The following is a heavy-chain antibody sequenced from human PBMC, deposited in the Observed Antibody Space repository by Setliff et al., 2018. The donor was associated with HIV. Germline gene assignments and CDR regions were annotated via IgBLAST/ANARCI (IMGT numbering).Heavy chain of an antibody. D-gene: IGHD4-17*01. J-gene: IGHJ4*02. CDR2: IYTTGST. V-gene: IGHV4-59*11. CDR1: GSSISGHF. Sequence: SETLSLTCTVSGSSISGHFWTWIRQPPGKGLEWIGYIYTTGSTNYNPSLTSRVTISVDTSKNKFSQKMRSVTAADTAVYYCAREIYGGNSRPFDYWGQGTLVTVSS. CDR3: AREIYGGNSRPFDY.